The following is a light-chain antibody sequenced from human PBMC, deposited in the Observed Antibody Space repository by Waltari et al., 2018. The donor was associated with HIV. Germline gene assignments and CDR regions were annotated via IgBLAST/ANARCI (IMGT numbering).Light chain of an antibody. CDR1: SHLIGSNS. CDR2: RNN. V-gene: IGLV1-47*01. CDR3: AALDDSLSGRV. J-gene: IGLJ3*02. Sequence: QSVLTQPPSASGTPGQSVTIPCSGSSHLIGSNSVYWYQQLPGTAPKLLISRNNQRPSGLPDRCSGCMSGTSASLAISGLRSEDEAHYYSAALDDSLSGRVFGEGTKLSVL.